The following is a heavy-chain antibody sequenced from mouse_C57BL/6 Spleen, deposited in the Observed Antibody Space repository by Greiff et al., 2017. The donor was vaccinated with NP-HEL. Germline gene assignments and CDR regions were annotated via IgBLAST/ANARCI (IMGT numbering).Heavy chain of an antibody. Sequence: VQLQQPGAELVRPGTSVKLSCKASGYTFTSYWMHWVKQRPGQGLEWIGVIDPSDSYTNYNQKFKGKATLTVDTSSSTAYMQLSSLTSEDSAVYYCASPYYYGSSRMDYWGQGTSVTVSS. CDR3: ASPYYYGSSRMDY. J-gene: IGHJ4*01. V-gene: IGHV1-59*01. CDR2: IDPSDSYT. CDR1: GYTFTSYW. D-gene: IGHD1-1*01.